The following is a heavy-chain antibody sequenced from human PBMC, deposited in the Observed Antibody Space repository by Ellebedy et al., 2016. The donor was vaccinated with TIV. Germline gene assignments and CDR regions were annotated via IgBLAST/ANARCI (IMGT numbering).Heavy chain of an antibody. J-gene: IGHJ4*02. V-gene: IGHV3-7*03. CDR2: IHKDGSER. CDR3: VRGGARSSWYWRL. CDR1: GFTVRSNS. D-gene: IGHD6-13*01. Sequence: GESLKISCAASGFTVRSNSMSWVRQAPGKGLEWVATIHKDGSERYYVDSVKGRFTVSRDNTRDMLFLEMSSLKADDTGIYYCVRGGARSSWYWRLWGQGTLVTVSA.